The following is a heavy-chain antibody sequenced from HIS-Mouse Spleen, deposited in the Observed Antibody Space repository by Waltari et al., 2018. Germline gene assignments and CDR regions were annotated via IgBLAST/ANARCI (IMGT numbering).Heavy chain of an antibody. V-gene: IGHV3-30*03. CDR1: GFTFISYG. CDR2: ISYDGSNK. CDR3: EGVYGSGSYYFDY. J-gene: IGHJ4*02. D-gene: IGHD3-10*01. Sequence: QVQLVESGGGVVQPGRSLRLSCAASGFTFISYGLHWFRQAPGKGLEVVAVISYDGSNKYYADSVKGRFTISRDNSKNTLYLQMNSLRAEDTAVYYCEGVYGSGSYYFDYWGQGTLVTVSS.